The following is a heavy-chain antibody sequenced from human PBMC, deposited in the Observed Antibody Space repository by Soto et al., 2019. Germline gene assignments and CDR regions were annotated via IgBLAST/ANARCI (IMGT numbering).Heavy chain of an antibody. V-gene: IGHV3-23*01. CDR2: ISGSGGST. D-gene: IGHD5-18*01. J-gene: IGHJ4*02. Sequence: VQLLESGGGLVQPGGSLRLSCAASGFTFSSYAMSWVRQAPGKGLEWVSAISGSGGSTYYADSVKGRFTISRDNSKNTLYLQMNRLRAEDTAVYYCAKGRYSYGYGLDYWGQGTLVTVSS. CDR1: GFTFSSYA. CDR3: AKGRYSYGYGLDY.